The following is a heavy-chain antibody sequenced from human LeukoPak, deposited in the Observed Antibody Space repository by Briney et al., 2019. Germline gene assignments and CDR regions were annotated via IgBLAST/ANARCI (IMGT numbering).Heavy chain of an antibody. CDR2: ISPTGSTI. Sequence: GGSLRLSCAASGFTFSSYEMNWVRQAPGKGLEWVSYISPTGSTIYYADSVKGRFTISRDNAKNSLYLQMNSLRAEDTAVYYCARDLYYDSSGYSGFWYWGQGTLVTVSS. V-gene: IGHV3-48*03. CDR3: ARDLYYDSSGYSGFWY. CDR1: GFTFSSYE. D-gene: IGHD3-22*01. J-gene: IGHJ4*02.